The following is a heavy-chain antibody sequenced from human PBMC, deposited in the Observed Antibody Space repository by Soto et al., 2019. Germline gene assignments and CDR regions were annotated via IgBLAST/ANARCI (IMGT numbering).Heavy chain of an antibody. CDR2: SSAYNGNI. D-gene: IGHD6-13*01. J-gene: IGHJ4*02. CDR3: ARDLAAAGTGEFDY. CDR1: GYTFTSYV. V-gene: IGHV1-18*04. Sequence: GASVKVSCTASGYTFTSYVISWVRQAPGQGLEWMGWSSAYNGNINYAHNLQGRVTMTTDTSTGTAYMELRSLRSDDTAVYYCARDLAAAGTGEFDYWGQGALVTVSS.